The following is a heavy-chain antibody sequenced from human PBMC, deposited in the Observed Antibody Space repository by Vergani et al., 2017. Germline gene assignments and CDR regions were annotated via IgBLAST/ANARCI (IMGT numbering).Heavy chain of an antibody. J-gene: IGHJ5*02. CDR3: ATTTTWCGCDS. CDR1: GYIFPQSV. D-gene: IGHD2-21*01. Sequence: QVQWVQSGSELKKPGASGKISCKASGYIFPQSVMNWVRQAPGQGPEWMGWINTATGKSTYAQDFTGRFFFSLYTSVNTAYLQTSSLKTEDTAIYYCATTTTWCGCDSWGQGTLVTVST. CDR2: INTATGKS. V-gene: IGHV7-4-1*02.